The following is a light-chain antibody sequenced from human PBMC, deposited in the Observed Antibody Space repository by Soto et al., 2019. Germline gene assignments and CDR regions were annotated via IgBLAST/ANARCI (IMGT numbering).Light chain of an antibody. Sequence: EIRLTQSPGTLSLYPGERATPSCRASQSVSSSFLAWYQQKPGQAPRLLIYGASSRATGIPDRFSGSGSGTDFTLTISRLEPEDFAVYYCQQYGSSPETFGQGSMVDIK. CDR3: QQYGSSPET. V-gene: IGKV3-20*01. CDR1: QSVSSSF. J-gene: IGKJ1*01. CDR2: GAS.